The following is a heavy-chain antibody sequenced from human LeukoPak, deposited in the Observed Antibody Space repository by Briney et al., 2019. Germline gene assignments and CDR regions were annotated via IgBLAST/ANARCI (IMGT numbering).Heavy chain of an antibody. V-gene: IGHV1-69*05. CDR3: ARGTVSRDGYRATFDY. CDR2: IIPIFGTA. CDR1: GGTFSSYA. Sequence: GASVRVSCKASGGTFSSYATSWVRQAPGQGLEWMGGIIPIFGTANYAQKFQGRVTITTDESTSTAYMELSSLRSEDTAVYYCARGTVSRDGYRATFDYWGQGTLVTVSS. D-gene: IGHD5-24*01. J-gene: IGHJ4*02.